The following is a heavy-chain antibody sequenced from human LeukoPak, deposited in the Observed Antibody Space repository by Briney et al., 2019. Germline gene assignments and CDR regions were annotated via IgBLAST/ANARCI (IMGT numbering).Heavy chain of an antibody. CDR2: VYYSGNT. CDR3: ARNKYASGWSTFDY. D-gene: IGHD6-19*01. Sequence: PSETLSLTCTVSGDFIRSSSSYYWGWIRQPPGKGLEWIGSVYYSGNTYYNPSLKTRVTISADTSKNHFSLKLSSLTAADTSVYYCARNKYASGWSTFDYWGKGTLVTVSS. V-gene: IGHV4-39*02. J-gene: IGHJ4*02. CDR1: GDFIRSSSSYY.